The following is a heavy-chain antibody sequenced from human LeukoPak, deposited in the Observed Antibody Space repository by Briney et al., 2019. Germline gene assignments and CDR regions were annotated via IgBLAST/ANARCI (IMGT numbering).Heavy chain of an antibody. J-gene: IGHJ4*02. D-gene: IGHD1-26*01. Sequence: SETLSLTCTVSGASITTYYWSWIRQPPGKGLEYIGQIHSSGSANYNPSFKSRVAMSLDASKNQFSLTVSSVTAADTAIYYCARDILDVGATHYFDYWGQGSLLTVSS. V-gene: IGHV4-59*01. CDR1: GASITTYY. CDR3: ARDILDVGATHYFDY. CDR2: IHSSGSA.